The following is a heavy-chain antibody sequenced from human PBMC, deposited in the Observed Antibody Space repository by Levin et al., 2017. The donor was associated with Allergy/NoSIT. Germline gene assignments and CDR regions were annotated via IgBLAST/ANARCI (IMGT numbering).Heavy chain of an antibody. Sequence: SETLSLTCTVSGGSISSGDYYWSWIRQHPGKGLEWIGYIYYTGSSYYNPSLRSRVTISVDTSKNHFSLMLTSVTSADTALYYCARTTIPTLDIEYIWFDPWGQGTLVTVSS. CDR3: ARTTIPTLDIEYIWFDP. J-gene: IGHJ5*02. V-gene: IGHV4-31*03. D-gene: IGHD2-2*03. CDR2: IYYTGSS. CDR1: GGSISSGDYY.